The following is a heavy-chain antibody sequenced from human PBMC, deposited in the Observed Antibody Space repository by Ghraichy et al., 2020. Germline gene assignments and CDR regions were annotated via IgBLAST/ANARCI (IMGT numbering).Heavy chain of an antibody. CDR2: ISSSTRYI. D-gene: IGHD6-19*01. CDR3: SRGGGAGTPVLYHMDV. J-gene: IGHJ6*02. CDR1: GLMFSPNT. Sequence: LNISCVASGLMFSPNTMNWVRQAPGKGLEWVSSISSSTRYIYYADSVKGRFTISRDNAQNSLYLQMNSLRAEDTAVYYCSRGGGAGTPVLYHMDVWGLGTTVTVCS. V-gene: IGHV3-21*01.